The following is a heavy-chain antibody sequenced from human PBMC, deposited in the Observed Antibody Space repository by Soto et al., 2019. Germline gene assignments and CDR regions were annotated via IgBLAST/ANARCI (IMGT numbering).Heavy chain of an antibody. Sequence: SQTLSLTCAISGDSVSSNSAARNWIRQSPSRGLEWLGRTYYRSKWYNDYAVSVKSRITINPDTSKNQFSLQLNSVTPEDTAVYYCARIAVAGTDYYYYGMDVWGQGTTVTVSS. CDR1: GDSVSSNSAA. V-gene: IGHV6-1*01. D-gene: IGHD6-19*01. CDR3: ARIAVAGTDYYYYGMDV. CDR2: TYYRSKWYN. J-gene: IGHJ6*02.